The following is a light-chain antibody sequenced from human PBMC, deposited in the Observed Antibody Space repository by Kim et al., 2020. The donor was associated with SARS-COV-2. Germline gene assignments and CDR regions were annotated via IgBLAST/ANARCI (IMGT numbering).Light chain of an antibody. CDR2: RNN. J-gene: IGLJ3*02. CDR1: NSNIGVNT. CDR3: ATWDDSLNAWV. V-gene: IGLV1-44*01. Sequence: GQRVTIPCSGSNSNIGVNTVNWYQQFPGTAPKLLIYRNNQRPSGVPDRFSGSKSGTSASLALSGLLSEDEADYYCATWDDSLNAWVFGGGTKLTVL.